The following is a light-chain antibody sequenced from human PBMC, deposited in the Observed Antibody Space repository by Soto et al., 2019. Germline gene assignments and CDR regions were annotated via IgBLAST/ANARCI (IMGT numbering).Light chain of an antibody. CDR3: QKYNSAPWT. J-gene: IGKJ1*01. Sequence: DIQMTQSPSSLSASVGDRVTITCRASQGISNYLAWYQQKPGKVPKLLIYAASTLQSGVLSRFSGSGSGTDFTLTISSLQHEDVATYYCQKYNSAPWTFGQGTKVEIK. CDR2: AAS. CDR1: QGISNY. V-gene: IGKV1-27*01.